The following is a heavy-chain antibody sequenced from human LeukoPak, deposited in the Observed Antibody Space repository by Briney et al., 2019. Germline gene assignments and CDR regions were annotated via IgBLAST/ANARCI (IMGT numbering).Heavy chain of an antibody. CDR1: GGSISSGDRY. V-gene: IGHV4-30-4*01. CDR3: ARDSYSYGYGGFDY. J-gene: IGHJ4*02. D-gene: IGHD5-18*01. Sequence: PSETLSLTCTVSGGSISSGDRYWSWIRQSPGKGLEWIGYIYSTGNTYYNPSLKSRVIISVDTSKNQFSLELNSVTAADTAMYYCARDSYSYGYGGFDYWGQGILVTVSS. CDR2: IYSTGNT.